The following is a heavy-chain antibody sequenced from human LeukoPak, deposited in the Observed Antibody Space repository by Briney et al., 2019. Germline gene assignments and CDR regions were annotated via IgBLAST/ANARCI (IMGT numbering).Heavy chain of an antibody. CDR1: GFTFSTYA. CDR3: AKDWFYGDYVGAFDI. CDR2: ITGGGGST. Sequence: RSGGSLRLSCAASGFTFSTYAMTWVRQAPGKGLEWVSLITGGGGSTYYVDSVKGRFTISRDNSKNTLYLQMNSLRAEDTAVYYCAKDWFYGDYVGAFDIWGQGTMVTVSS. V-gene: IGHV3-23*01. J-gene: IGHJ3*02. D-gene: IGHD4-17*01.